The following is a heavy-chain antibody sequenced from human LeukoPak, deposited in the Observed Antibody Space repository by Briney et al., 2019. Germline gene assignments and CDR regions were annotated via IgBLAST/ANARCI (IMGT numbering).Heavy chain of an antibody. J-gene: IGHJ6*03. CDR3: ARPTGVYYYYMDV. CDR1: GFTFSSYE. D-gene: IGHD3-10*01. V-gene: IGHV3-48*03. Sequence: GGSLRLSCAASGFTFSSYEMNWVRQAPGKGLEWVSVIYRSGNIFYTDSVKGRFTISRDNAKNSLYLQMNSLRAEDTAVYYCARPTGVYYYYMDVWGKGTTVTISS. CDR2: IYRSGNI.